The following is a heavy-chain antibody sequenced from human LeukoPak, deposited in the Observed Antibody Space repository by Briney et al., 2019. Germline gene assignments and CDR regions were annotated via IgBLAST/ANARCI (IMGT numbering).Heavy chain of an antibody. D-gene: IGHD6-19*01. CDR3: AKDKSTGWRGSWFYP. CDR2: ISWNSGSI. V-gene: IGHV3-9*03. CDR1: GFTFDDYA. Sequence: VRSLRLSCAASGFTFDDYAMHWVRQAPGKGLEWVSGISWNSGSIGYADSVKGRFTISRDNAKNSLYLQMNSLRAEDMALYYCAKDKSTGWRGSWFYPWVQGTLVTVSS. J-gene: IGHJ5*02.